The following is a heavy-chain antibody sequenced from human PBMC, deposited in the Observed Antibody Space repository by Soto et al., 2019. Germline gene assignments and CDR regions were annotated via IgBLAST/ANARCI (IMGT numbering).Heavy chain of an antibody. D-gene: IGHD2-15*01. J-gene: IGHJ5*02. CDR3: ASPEGGGSLGVGWFDP. CDR2: IIPIFGTA. Sequence: QVQLVQSGAEVKKPGSSVKVSCKASGGTFSSYAISWVRQAPGQGLEWMGGIIPIFGTANYAQKFQGRVTITADKSTSTADMELSSLRSEDTAVYYCASPEGGGSLGVGWFDPWGQGTLVTVSS. V-gene: IGHV1-69*06. CDR1: GGTFSSYA.